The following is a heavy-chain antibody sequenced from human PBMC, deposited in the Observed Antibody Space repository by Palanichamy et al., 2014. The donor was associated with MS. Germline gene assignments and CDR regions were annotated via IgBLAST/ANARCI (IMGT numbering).Heavy chain of an antibody. J-gene: IGHJ5*02. CDR1: GFTFSSYG. D-gene: IGHD2-2*01. CDR3: AKVGNVVVPAAIEGWFDP. CDR2: IRYDGSNK. V-gene: IGHV3-30*02. Sequence: GGGSRPRGVPSRLSCAASGFTFSSYGMHWVRQAPGKGLEWVAFIRYDGSNKYYADSVKGRFTISRDNSKNTLYLQMNSLRAEDTAVYYCAKVGNVVVPAAIEGWFDPWGQGTLVTVSS.